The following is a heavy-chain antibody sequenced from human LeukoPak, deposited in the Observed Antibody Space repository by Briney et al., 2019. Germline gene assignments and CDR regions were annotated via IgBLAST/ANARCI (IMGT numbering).Heavy chain of an antibody. CDR3: ARGGDLWELPRFDY. CDR1: GFTLSSYW. CDR2: INTDGSST. J-gene: IGHJ4*02. V-gene: IGHV3-74*01. Sequence: HPGGSLRLSCAASGFTLSSYWMHWVRQAPGKGLVWVSRINTDGSSTSYADSVKGRFTISRDNAKNTVYLQMNSLRAEDTAVYYCARGGDLWELPRFDYWGQGTLVTVSS. D-gene: IGHD1-26*01.